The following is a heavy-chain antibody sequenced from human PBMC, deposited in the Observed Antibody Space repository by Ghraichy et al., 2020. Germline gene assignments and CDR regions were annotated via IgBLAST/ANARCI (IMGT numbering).Heavy chain of an antibody. D-gene: IGHD3-10*01. CDR2: INHSGST. J-gene: IGHJ4*02. Sequence: QTLSLTCAVYGGSFSGYYWSWIRQPPGKGLEWIGEINHSGSTNYNPSLKSRVTISVDTSKNQFSLKLSSVTAADTAVYYCARGVYYYGSGPHQGIDYWGQGTLVTVSS. CDR3: ARGVYYYGSGPHQGIDY. CDR1: GGSFSGYY. V-gene: IGHV4-34*01.